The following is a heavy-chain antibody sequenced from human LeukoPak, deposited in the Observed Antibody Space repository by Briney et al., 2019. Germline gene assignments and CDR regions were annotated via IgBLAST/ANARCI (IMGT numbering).Heavy chain of an antibody. CDR1: GGSISSSSYY. CDR2: IYYSGST. J-gene: IGHJ3*02. Sequence: SETLSLTCTVSGGSISSSSYYWGWIRQPPGKGLEWIGSIYYSGSTYYNPSLKSRVTISVDTSKNQFSLKLSSVTAADTAVYYCARGHARYCGGDCYSIAFDIWGQGTMVTVSS. D-gene: IGHD2-21*02. V-gene: IGHV4-39*01. CDR3: ARGHARYCGGDCYSIAFDI.